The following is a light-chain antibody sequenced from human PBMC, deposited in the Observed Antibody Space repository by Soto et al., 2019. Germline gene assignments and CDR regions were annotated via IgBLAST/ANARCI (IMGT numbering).Light chain of an antibody. CDR1: SSDVGAYNF. J-gene: IGLJ1*01. Sequence: SALTQPASVSGSPGQSITISCTGTSSDVGAYNFVSWYQHHPGKVPKVIIYEVSNRPSGISNRFSGSKSGNTASLTISGLQAEDEADYFCISYAGSYTLYVFGTGTKVTVL. CDR2: EVS. CDR3: ISYAGSYTLYV. V-gene: IGLV2-14*01.